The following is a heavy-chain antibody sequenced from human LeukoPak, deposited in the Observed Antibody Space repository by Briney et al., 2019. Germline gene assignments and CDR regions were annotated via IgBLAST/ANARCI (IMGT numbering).Heavy chain of an antibody. CDR1: GYTFTSYG. J-gene: IGHJ6*03. CDR2: ISAYNGNT. V-gene: IGHV1-18*01. Sequence: ASVKVSCKASGYTFTSYGISWVRQAPGQGLEWMGWISAYNGNTNYAQKLQGRVTMTTDTSTSTAYMELRSLRSDDTAVYYCARDLVVTMVRGVIRYYYYYMDVWGKGTTVTISS. D-gene: IGHD3-10*01. CDR3: ARDLVVTMVRGVIRYYYYYMDV.